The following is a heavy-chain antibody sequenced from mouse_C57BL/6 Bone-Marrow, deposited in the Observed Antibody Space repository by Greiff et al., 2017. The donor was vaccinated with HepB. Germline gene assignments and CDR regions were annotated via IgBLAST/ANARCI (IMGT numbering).Heavy chain of an antibody. V-gene: IGHV5-9-1*02. J-gene: IGHJ4*01. CDR2: ISSGGDYI. CDR1: GFTFSSYA. Sequence: EVQRVESGEGLVKPGGSLKLSCAASGFTFSSYAMSWVRQTPEKRLEWVAYISSGGDYIYYADTVKGRFTISRDNARNTPYLQMSSLKSEDTAMYYCTRGRGGLLRYYYAMDYWGQGTSVTVSS. D-gene: IGHD1-1*01. CDR3: TRGRGGLLRYYYAMDY.